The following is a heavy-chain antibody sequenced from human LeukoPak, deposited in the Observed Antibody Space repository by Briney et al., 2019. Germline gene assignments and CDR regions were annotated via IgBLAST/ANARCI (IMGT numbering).Heavy chain of an antibody. CDR2: ISTSGGST. CDR1: GFTFSSHA. V-gene: IGHV3-23*01. Sequence: PGGSLRLSCAASGFTFSSHAMSWVRQAPGKGLEWVSAISTSGGSTYYADSVKGRFTISRDNSKNTLYLQMNSLRAEDTAVYYCAKSNYYGSGRTLYYYYYYGMDVWGQGTTVTVSS. CDR3: AKSNYYGSGRTLYYYYYYGMDV. J-gene: IGHJ6*02. D-gene: IGHD3-10*01.